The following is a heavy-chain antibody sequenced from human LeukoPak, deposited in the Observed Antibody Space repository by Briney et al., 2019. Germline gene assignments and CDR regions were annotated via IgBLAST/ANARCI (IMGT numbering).Heavy chain of an antibody. J-gene: IGHJ4*02. Sequence: SETLSLTCAVYGGSFSGYYWSWIRQPPRKGLEWIGEINHSGSTNYNPSLKSRVTISVDTSKNQFSLKLSSVTAADTAVYYCARGRLAVADYWGQGTLVTVSS. CDR3: ARGRLAVADY. CDR1: GGSFSGYY. D-gene: IGHD6-19*01. V-gene: IGHV4-34*01. CDR2: INHSGST.